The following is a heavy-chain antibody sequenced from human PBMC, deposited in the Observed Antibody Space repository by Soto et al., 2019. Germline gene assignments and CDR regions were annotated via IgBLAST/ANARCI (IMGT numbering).Heavy chain of an antibody. CDR3: ARSYVWGSYRYSYYYGMDV. Sequence: SETLSLTCTVSGGSVSSGSYYWSWIRQPPGKGLEWIGYIYYSGSTNYNPSLKSRVTISVDTSKNQFSLKLSSVTAADTAVYYCARSYVWGSYRYSYYYGMDVWGQGTRVTVSS. D-gene: IGHD3-16*02. CDR1: GGSVSSGSYY. J-gene: IGHJ6*02. CDR2: IYYSGST. V-gene: IGHV4-61*01.